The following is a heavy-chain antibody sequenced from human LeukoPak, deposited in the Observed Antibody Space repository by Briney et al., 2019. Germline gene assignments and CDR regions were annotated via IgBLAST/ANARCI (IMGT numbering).Heavy chain of an antibody. D-gene: IGHD3-22*01. J-gene: IGHJ4*02. CDR3: ARDPSGYFNY. CDR2: IYYSGST. V-gene: IGHV4-61*01. CDR1: GGSVNSGNYY. Sequence: SETLPLTCTVSGGSVNSGNYYWSWIRQPPGKGLEWIGFIYYSGSTNYNPSLKSRVTISVDTSKNQFSLKLSSVTAADTAVYYCARDPSGYFNYWGQGTLATVSS.